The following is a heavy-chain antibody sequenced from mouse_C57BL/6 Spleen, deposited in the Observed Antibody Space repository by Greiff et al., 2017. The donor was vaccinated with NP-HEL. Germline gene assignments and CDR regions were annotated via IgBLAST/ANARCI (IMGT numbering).Heavy chain of an antibody. CDR2: IWTGGGT. D-gene: IGHD2-3*01. V-gene: IGHV2-9-1*01. Sequence: VQLVESGPGLVAPSQSLSITCTVSGFSLTSYAISWVRQPPGKGLEWLGVIWTGGGTNYNSALKSRLSISKDNSKSQVFLKMNSLQTDDTARYYCARTEGGNGYYYFDYWGQGTTLTVSS. J-gene: IGHJ2*01. CDR1: GFSLTSYA. CDR3: ARTEGGNGYYYFDY.